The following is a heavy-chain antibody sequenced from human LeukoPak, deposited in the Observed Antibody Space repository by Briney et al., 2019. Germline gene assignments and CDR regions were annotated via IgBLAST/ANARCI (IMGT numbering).Heavy chain of an antibody. CDR2: IYTSGST. J-gene: IGHJ3*02. CDR1: GGSISSGSYY. Sequence: PSETLSLTCTVSGGSISSGSYYWSWIRQPAGKGLEWIGRIYTSGSTNYNPSLKSRVTISVDTSKNQFSLKLSSVTAADTAVYYCARGCFEWNTPDDAFDIWGQGTMVTVSS. CDR3: ARGCFEWNTPDDAFDI. D-gene: IGHD3-3*01. V-gene: IGHV4-61*02.